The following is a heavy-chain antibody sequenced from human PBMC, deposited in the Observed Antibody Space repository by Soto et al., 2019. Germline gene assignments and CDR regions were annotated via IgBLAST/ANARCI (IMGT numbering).Heavy chain of an antibody. J-gene: IGHJ4*02. Sequence: SETLSLTCPVSGGSFSPNDWAWIRQPPGRGLEWIGYIYHSGSPYYNPSLKSRVTISVDRSKNQFSLKLSSVTAADTAVYYCARGDYVDFDYWGQGTLVTVSS. CDR3: ARGDYVDFDY. D-gene: IGHD3-10*02. CDR2: IYHSGSP. V-gene: IGHV4-59*01. CDR1: GGSFSPND.